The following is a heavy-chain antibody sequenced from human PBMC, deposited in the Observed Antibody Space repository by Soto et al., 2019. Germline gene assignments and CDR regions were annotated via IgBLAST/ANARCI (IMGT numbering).Heavy chain of an antibody. Sequence: QVQLQESGPGLVKPSETLSLTCTVSGGSISNYYWNWIRQPPGKGLEWIGYIYYSGSTNYNPSLKSRVTISVVTSKNQFALKLSSVTAADTAVYYCARAISGTRGMDVWGQGTTVTVSS. CDR1: GGSISNYY. V-gene: IGHV4-59*01. D-gene: IGHD3-10*01. J-gene: IGHJ6*02. CDR3: ARAISGTRGMDV. CDR2: IYYSGST.